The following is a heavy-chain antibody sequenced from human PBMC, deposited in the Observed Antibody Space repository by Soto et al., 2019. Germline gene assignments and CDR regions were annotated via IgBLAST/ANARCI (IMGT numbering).Heavy chain of an antibody. CDR2: INAGNGNT. V-gene: IGHV1-3*01. D-gene: IGHD3-22*01. CDR1: GYTFTSYA. Sequence: QVQLVQSGAEVKKPGASVKVSCKASGYTFTSYAMHWVRQAPGQRLEWMGWINAGNGNTKYSQKFQGRVTITRDTSASTAYMELSSLRSEDTAVYYCARDREGYYYDGPQGYGMDVWGQGTTVTVSS. CDR3: ARDREGYYYDGPQGYGMDV. J-gene: IGHJ6*02.